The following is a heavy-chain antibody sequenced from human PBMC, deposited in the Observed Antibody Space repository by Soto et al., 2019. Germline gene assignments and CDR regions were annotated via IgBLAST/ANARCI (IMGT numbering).Heavy chain of an antibody. CDR1: GDSISSGGYY. J-gene: IGHJ4*02. V-gene: IGHV4-31*03. CDR3: ARSPHFDGYNDY. Sequence: QVQLQESGPGLVKPSQTVSLTCTVSGDSISSGGYYWSWIRQHPGKGLEWIAHIYYSGSTYYNPSLKSRVTISVDTSKNHFSLKLSSVTEADTAVYYCARSPHFDGYNDYWGQGTLVTVSS. CDR2: IYYSGST. D-gene: IGHD3-9*01.